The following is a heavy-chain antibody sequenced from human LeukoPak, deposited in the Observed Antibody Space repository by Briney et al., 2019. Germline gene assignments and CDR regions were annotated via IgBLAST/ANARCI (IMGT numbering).Heavy chain of an antibody. CDR3: ARVQVGENWFDP. V-gene: IGHV1-18*01. CDR1: GYTFTSYG. Sequence: ASVKVSCKASGYTFTSYGISWVRQTPGQGLEWTGWISAYNGNTNYAQKLQGRVTMTTDTSTSTAYMELRSLRSDDTAVYYCARVQVGENWFDPWGQGTLVTVSS. J-gene: IGHJ5*02. CDR2: ISAYNGNT. D-gene: IGHD3-16*01.